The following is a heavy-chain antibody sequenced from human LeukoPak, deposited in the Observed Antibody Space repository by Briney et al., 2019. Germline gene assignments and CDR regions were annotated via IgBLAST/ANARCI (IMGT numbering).Heavy chain of an antibody. CDR2: IRQDGSEK. V-gene: IGHV3-7*01. Sequence: QPGGSLRLSCAASGFTFSNYWMSWVRQAPGKGLEWVANIRQDGSEKYYVDSVKGRFTISRDNVKNSLYLQMNSLRAEDTAVYYCARGAWYQLLYDAFDIWGQGTMVTVSS. J-gene: IGHJ3*02. CDR1: GFTFSNYW. CDR3: ARGAWYQLLYDAFDI. D-gene: IGHD2-2*02.